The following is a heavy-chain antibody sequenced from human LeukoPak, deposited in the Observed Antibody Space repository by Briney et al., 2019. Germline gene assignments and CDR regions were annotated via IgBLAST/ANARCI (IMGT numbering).Heavy chain of an antibody. D-gene: IGHD1-26*01. CDR1: GFTFNNYA. CDR3: ARVKGGATTDY. Sequence: PGGSLRLSCAASGFTFNNYAMTWVRQAPGKGLEWVSGINWNGGDTGYADSVRGRFTISRDNAKNSLHLQMNSLTVEDTAFYYCARVKGGATTDYWGQGTLVTVSS. V-gene: IGHV3-20*04. CDR2: INWNGGDT. J-gene: IGHJ4*02.